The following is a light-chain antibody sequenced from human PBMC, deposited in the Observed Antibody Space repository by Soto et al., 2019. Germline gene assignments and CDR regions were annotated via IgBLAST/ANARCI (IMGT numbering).Light chain of an antibody. CDR1: QSISNNY. CDR2: GAS. Sequence: ENVLTQSPDILSLSPGERVTLSCRASQSISNNYLAWYQQKPGQAPRVLIYGASSRATGIPDRFSGSGSGTDFKLTISRLQHEDFALYYCQQYGRSLPTFGRGTKLEIK. J-gene: IGKJ2*01. CDR3: QQYGRSLPT. V-gene: IGKV3-20*01.